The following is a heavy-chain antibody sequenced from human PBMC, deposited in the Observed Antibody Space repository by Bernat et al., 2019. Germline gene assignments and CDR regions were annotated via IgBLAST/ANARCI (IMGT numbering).Heavy chain of an antibody. CDR3: AREGDCSSTSCTIDY. D-gene: IGHD2-2*01. CDR1: GFTFSSYG. V-gene: IGHV3-33*01. Sequence: QVQLVESGGGVVQPGRSLRLSCAASGFTFSSYGMHWVRQAPGKGLEWVAVIWYDGSNKYYADSVKGRFTISRDNSKNTLYLQMNSLRAEDTAVYYCAREGDCSSTSCTIDYWGQGTLVTVSS. J-gene: IGHJ4*02. CDR2: IWYDGSNK.